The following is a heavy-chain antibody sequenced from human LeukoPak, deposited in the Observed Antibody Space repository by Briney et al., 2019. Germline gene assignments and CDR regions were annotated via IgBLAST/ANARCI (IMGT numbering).Heavy chain of an antibody. CDR2: ISRTSDNI. V-gene: IGHV3-21*01. CDR1: EFTFSTYN. D-gene: IGHD3-22*01. Sequence: KTGGSLRLSCAASEFTFSTYNMIWVRQAPGKGLEWVSSISRTSDNIYYADSVKGRFTSSRDNAKDSLYLQMNSLRAEDTAVYYCARGDVVIDSEPDYWGQGALVSVSS. J-gene: IGHJ4*02. CDR3: ARGDVVIDSEPDY.